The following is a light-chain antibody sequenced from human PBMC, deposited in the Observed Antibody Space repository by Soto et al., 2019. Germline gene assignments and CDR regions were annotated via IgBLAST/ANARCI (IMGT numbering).Light chain of an antibody. Sequence: DIVLTQSPGSLAVSLGERSTLKCQSSQSVLYNYNNKNNLAWYQQKPGQPPKLIIYWASTRKSGVPDRFSGSESGTDFTLTISSLQAEDVAVYYCQQYYSTPRTLGQGTKVDIK. V-gene: IGKV4-1*01. J-gene: IGKJ1*01. CDR1: QSVLYNYNNKNN. CDR3: QQYYSTPRT. CDR2: WAS.